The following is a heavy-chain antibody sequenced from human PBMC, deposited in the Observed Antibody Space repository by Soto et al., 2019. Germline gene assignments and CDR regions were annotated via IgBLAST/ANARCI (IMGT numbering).Heavy chain of an antibody. CDR3: ARDGYYDSSGYSRHAFDI. D-gene: IGHD3-22*01. J-gene: IGHJ3*02. Sequence: EVQLVESGGGLVKPGGSLRLSCAASGFTFSSYSMNWVRQAPGKGLEWVSSISSSSSYIYYADSVKGRFTISRDNAKNSLYLQMNSLRAEDTAVYYCARDGYYDSSGYSRHAFDIWGQGTMVTVSS. V-gene: IGHV3-21*01. CDR2: ISSSSSYI. CDR1: GFTFSSYS.